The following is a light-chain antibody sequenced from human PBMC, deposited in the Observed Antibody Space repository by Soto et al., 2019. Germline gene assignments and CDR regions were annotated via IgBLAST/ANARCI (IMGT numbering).Light chain of an antibody. CDR1: QSVRTSY. V-gene: IGKV3-20*01. J-gene: IGKJ1*01. CDR2: GAS. Sequence: DIVLTQSPGTLSLSPGDRATLSCRASQSVRTSYFAWYQQKPGQAPRLLIFGASSRATGIPDRFSGSGSGTEFTLTISSLQSEDFAVYYCQQYNNWPWTFGQGTKVDIK. CDR3: QQYNNWPWT.